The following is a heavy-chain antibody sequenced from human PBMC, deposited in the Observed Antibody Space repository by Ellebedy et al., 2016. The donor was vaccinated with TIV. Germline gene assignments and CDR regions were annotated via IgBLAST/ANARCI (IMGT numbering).Heavy chain of an antibody. Sequence: SETLSLTCSIYDGSFGGYYWSWVRQPPGKGLEWIGEIHRSGSTHYNPPLKSRVTVSLDTPKNQFSLNLTSVTAADTGVYYCARLRRGFDRGYYYAMDVWGQGTTVTVPS. CDR1: DGSFGGYY. D-gene: IGHD5-12*01. V-gene: IGHV4-34*01. CDR2: IHRSGST. CDR3: ARLRRGFDRGYYYAMDV. J-gene: IGHJ6*02.